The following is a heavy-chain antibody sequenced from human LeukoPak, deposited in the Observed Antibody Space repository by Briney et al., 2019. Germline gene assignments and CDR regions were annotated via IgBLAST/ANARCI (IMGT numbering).Heavy chain of an antibody. V-gene: IGHV3-21*01. CDR1: GFTFSSYE. CDR3: ARDLKAFGYYYGMDV. D-gene: IGHD3-3*01. J-gene: IGHJ6*02. Sequence: PGGSLRLSCAASGFTFSSYEMNWVRQAPGKGLEWVSSISSSSSYIYYADSVKGRFTISRDNAKNSLYLQMNSLRAEDTAVYYCARDLKAFGYYYGMDVWGQGTTVTVSS. CDR2: ISSSSSYI.